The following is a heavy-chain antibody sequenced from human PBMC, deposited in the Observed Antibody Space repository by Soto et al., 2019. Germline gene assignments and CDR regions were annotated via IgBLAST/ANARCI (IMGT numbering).Heavy chain of an antibody. CDR3: ARGVNNYYYPDV. CDR1: GFTFSDYW. CDR2: IKRDGSTA. J-gene: IGHJ6*03. V-gene: IGHV3-74*01. Sequence: EVQLVESGGGLVQPGGSLRLSCAASGFTFSDYWMHWVRQAPGKGLEWVSRIKRDGSTANYADSVKGRFTISRDNAKSTLYLEMNSLRVEDTADYYWARGVNNYYYPDVWGKGTPVTVSS. D-gene: IGHD3-3*01.